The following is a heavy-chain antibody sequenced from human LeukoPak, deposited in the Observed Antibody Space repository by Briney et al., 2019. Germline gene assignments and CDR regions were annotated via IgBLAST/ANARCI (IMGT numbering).Heavy chain of an antibody. CDR2: ISSSGSTI. CDR1: GFTLSSYS. D-gene: IGHD3-9*01. J-gene: IGHJ4*02. V-gene: IGHV3-48*04. CDR3: ASTATYDILTGYYYFDY. Sequence: GGSLRLSCVASGFTLSSYSMSWVRQAPGKGVEWVSYISSSGSTIYYADSVKGRFTISRDNAKNSLYLQMNSLRAEDTAVYYCASTATYDILTGYYYFDYWGQGTLVTVSS.